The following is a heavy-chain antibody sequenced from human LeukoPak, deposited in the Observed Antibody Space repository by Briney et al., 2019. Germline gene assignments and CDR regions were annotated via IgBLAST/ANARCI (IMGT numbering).Heavy chain of an antibody. CDR3: AKEGTWEPIDY. Sequence: PGTSLRLSCAASGFIFDNFALAWVRQAPGKGLEWVPAISGSGGSTYYADSVKGRFTISRDNSKNTLYLQMNSLRAEDTAVYYCAKEGTWEPIDYWGQGTLVTVSS. CDR1: GFIFDNFA. CDR2: ISGSGGST. D-gene: IGHD1-26*01. J-gene: IGHJ4*02. V-gene: IGHV3-23*01.